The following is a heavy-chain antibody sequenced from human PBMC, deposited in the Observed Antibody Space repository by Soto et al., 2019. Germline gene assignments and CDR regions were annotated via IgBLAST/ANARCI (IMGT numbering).Heavy chain of an antibody. J-gene: IGHJ1*01. CDR3: ARLGGYCSGGSCYPEYFQH. D-gene: IGHD2-15*01. Sequence: LSLTCTVSGGSISSYYWSWIRQPPGKGLEWIGYIYYSGSTNYNPSLKSRVTISVDTSKNQFSLKLSSVTAADTAVYYCARLGGYCSGGSCYPEYFQHWGQGTLVTVSS. CDR2: IYYSGST. V-gene: IGHV4-59*08. CDR1: GGSISSYY.